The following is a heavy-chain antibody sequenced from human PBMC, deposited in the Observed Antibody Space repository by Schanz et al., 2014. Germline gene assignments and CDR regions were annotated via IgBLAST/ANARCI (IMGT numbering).Heavy chain of an antibody. CDR3: AKDRGGDYEVSYYYGMDV. V-gene: IGHV3-30*18. Sequence: QVQLVESGGGVVRPGRSLRLSCAASGFTFSNYGMHWVREAEGKGLECVAVITNDARDKFYAASVTVRFTLSRDNANNTLSLQMNSLRNEDTAVYYCAKDRGGDYEVSYYYGMDVWGQGTTVTVSS. D-gene: IGHD4-17*01. CDR2: ITNDARDK. CDR1: GFTFSNYG. J-gene: IGHJ6*02.